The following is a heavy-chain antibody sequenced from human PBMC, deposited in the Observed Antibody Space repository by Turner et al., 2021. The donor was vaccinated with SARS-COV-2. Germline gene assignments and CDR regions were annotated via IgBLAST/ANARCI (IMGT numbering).Heavy chain of an antibody. CDR1: GFTFSNYG. Sequence: VQLVESGGGVVQPGRSLRLSCAASGFTFSNYGVHWVRQAPGKGLEWVGRIRTARTGYTTEYAASVKGRFTFSRDDSSNSLYIQMNGLTTEDTAVYYCARDGGGSADDAFDIWGQGTMVTVSS. CDR3: ARDGGGSADDAFDI. V-gene: IGHV3-72*01. CDR2: IRTARTGYTT. D-gene: IGHD3-16*01. J-gene: IGHJ3*02.